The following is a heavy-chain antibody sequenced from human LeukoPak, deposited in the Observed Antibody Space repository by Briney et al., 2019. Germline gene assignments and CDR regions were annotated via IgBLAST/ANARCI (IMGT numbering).Heavy chain of an antibody. J-gene: IGHJ4*02. CDR3: AKYHAGDWHYLDY. CDR2: ISYDGSNE. V-gene: IGHV3-30*18. D-gene: IGHD1-7*01. Sequence: GRSLRLSCAASGFPFSNYGMHWVRQAPGKGLEWVAVISYDGSNEYYADSVKGRFPISRDNPKSTLYLQMSSLRAEDTAIYYCAKYHAGDWHYLDYWGQGSLVTVSS. CDR1: GFPFSNYG.